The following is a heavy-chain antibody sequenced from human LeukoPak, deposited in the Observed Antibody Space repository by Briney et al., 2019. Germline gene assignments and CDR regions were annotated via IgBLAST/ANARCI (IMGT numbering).Heavy chain of an antibody. V-gene: IGHV4-59*01. Sequence: PSETLSLTCTVSGGSISSYYWSWIRQPPGKGLEWIGYIYHSGSTNYNPSLKSRVTISVDTSKNQFSLKLSSVTAADTAVYYCAREVLLDSGSGSYYKNYYYGMDVWGQGTTVTVSS. CDR1: GGSISSYY. J-gene: IGHJ6*02. CDR2: IYHSGST. D-gene: IGHD3-10*01. CDR3: AREVLLDSGSGSYYKNYYYGMDV.